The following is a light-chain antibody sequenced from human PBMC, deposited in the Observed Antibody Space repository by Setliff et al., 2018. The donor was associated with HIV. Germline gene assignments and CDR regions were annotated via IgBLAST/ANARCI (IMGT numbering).Light chain of an antibody. CDR2: DVS. J-gene: IGLJ1*01. CDR3: SSYTSSYTFV. CDR1: SSDVGAYNY. Sequence: QSVLAQPASVSGSPGQSITISCTGTSSDVGAYNYVSWYQQHPGKAPKLMIYDVSNRPSGVSNRFSGSKSGNTASLTISGLQAEDEADYYCSSYTSSYTFVFGTGTNHRP. V-gene: IGLV2-14*03.